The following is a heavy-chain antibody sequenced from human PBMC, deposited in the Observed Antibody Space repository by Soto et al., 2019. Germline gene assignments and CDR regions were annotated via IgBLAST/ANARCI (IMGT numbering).Heavy chain of an antibody. D-gene: IGHD4-17*01. CDR3: ARGASSVTTFYFDL. J-gene: IGHJ2*01. CDR2: INPGNGNT. Sequence: QVQVVQSGAEVKKPGASVKVSYKASGYTFTSYAMHWVRQAPGQSLEWMGWINPGNGNTRYSQKFQGRVTITRDTSASTAYMELSSLRSEDTAVYYCARGASSVTTFYFDLWGRGTLVTVSS. V-gene: IGHV1-3*01. CDR1: GYTFTSYA.